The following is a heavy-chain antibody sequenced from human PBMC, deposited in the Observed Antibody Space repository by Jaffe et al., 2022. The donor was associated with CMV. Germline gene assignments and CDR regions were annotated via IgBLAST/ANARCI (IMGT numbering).Heavy chain of an antibody. CDR2: IYHDGSNK. Sequence: QVQLVESGGGVVQPGRSLRLSCAASGFTFSNYGMHWVRQAPGKGLEWVAVIYHDGSNKYNADSVKGRFTISRDNSKKTLYLQMNSLRADDTAVYYCAREGRLLDNWFDPWGQGTLVTVSS. J-gene: IGHJ5*02. CDR3: AREGRLLDNWFDP. V-gene: IGHV3-33*08. CDR1: GFTFSNYG. D-gene: IGHD2-21*02.